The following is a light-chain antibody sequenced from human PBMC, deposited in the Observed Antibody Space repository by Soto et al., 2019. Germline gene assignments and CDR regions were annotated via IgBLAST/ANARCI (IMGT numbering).Light chain of an antibody. CDR1: SSNIGAGYD. CDR2: NNI. V-gene: IGLV1-40*01. Sequence: QSVLTQPPSVSGAPGQRVTISCTGSSSNIGAGYDVHWYQQLPGTASKLLIYNNINRPSGVPDRFSGSKSGTSGSLAITGLQAEDEADYYCQSYDSSLSVFGTGTKLTVL. CDR3: QSYDSSLSV. J-gene: IGLJ1*01.